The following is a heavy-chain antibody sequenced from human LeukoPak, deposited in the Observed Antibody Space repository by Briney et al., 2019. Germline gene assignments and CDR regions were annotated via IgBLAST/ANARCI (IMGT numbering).Heavy chain of an antibody. V-gene: IGHV4-34*01. D-gene: IGHD6-13*01. CDR3: ARGKRAAAYPYD. CDR1: GGSFSGYY. CDR2: INHSGST. J-gene: IGHJ4*02. Sequence: ASETLSLTCAVYGGSFSGYYWSWIRQPPGKGLGWIGEINHSGSTNYNPSLKSRVTISVDTSKNQFSLKLSSVTAADTAVYYCARGKRAAAYPYDWGQGTLVTVSS.